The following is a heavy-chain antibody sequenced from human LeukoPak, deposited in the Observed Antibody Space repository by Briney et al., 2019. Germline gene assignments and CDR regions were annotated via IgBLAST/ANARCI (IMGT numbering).Heavy chain of an antibody. CDR2: INHSGST. CDR1: GGSFSGYY. CDR3: ARDSSLVVIAVSQGDFDY. Sequence: SSETLSLTCAVYGGSFSGYYWSWIRQPPGKGLEWIGEINHSGSTNYNPSLKSRVTISVDTSKNQFSLKLNSVTAADTAVYYCARDSSLVVIAVSQGDFDYWGQGTLVTVSS. D-gene: IGHD2-21*01. V-gene: IGHV4-34*01. J-gene: IGHJ4*02.